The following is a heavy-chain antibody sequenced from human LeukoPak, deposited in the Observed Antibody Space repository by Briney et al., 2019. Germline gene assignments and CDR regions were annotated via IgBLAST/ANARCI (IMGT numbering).Heavy chain of an antibody. V-gene: IGHV3-21*01. J-gene: IGHJ4*02. CDR3: AKDPSGSYYFDY. Sequence: PGGSLRLSCAASGFTFSSYSMTWVRQAPGKRLEWVSSFTSRSRNIYYADSVKGRFTISRDNSKNTVFLQMNGLRHEDTAVYYCAKDPSGSYYFDYWGQGALVTVSS. CDR1: GFTFSSYS. CDR2: FTSRSRNI. D-gene: IGHD6-19*01.